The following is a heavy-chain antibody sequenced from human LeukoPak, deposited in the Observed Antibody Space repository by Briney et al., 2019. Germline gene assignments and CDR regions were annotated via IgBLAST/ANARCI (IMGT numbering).Heavy chain of an antibody. Sequence: SETLSLTCAVYGGSFSGYYWSWIRQPPGKGLEWIGEINHSGSTNYNPSLKSRVTIWVDTSKNQFSLKLSSVTAADTAVYYCARAPGYCSSTSCVIDYWGQGTLVTVPS. CDR2: INHSGST. CDR1: GGSFSGYY. D-gene: IGHD2-2*01. CDR3: ARAPGYCSSTSCVIDY. V-gene: IGHV4-34*01. J-gene: IGHJ4*02.